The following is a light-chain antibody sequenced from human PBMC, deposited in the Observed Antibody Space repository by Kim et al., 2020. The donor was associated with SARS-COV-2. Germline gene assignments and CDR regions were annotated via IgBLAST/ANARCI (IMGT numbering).Light chain of an antibody. Sequence: SPGERATLSCRASQSVSSSYLAWYQQQPGPAPRLLIYGASSRATGIPDRFSGSGSGTDFTLTISRLEPEDFAVYYCQQYGSSPLTFGGGTKVDIK. J-gene: IGKJ4*01. CDR2: GAS. CDR3: QQYGSSPLT. CDR1: QSVSSSY. V-gene: IGKV3-20*01.